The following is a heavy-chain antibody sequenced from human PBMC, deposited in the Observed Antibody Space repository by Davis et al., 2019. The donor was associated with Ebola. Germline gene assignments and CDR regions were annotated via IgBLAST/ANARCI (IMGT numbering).Heavy chain of an antibody. CDR1: GYTFTDYW. CDR3: ARRAWPQGMDV. V-gene: IGHV5-51*01. Sequence: GESLKISCKASGYTFTDYWIGWVRQMPGKGLEWMGLIHPRNSDTRYSPSFRGQVTIAADRSTNTAFLQLSSLKASDTATYYCARRAWPQGMDVWGQGTTVTVS. D-gene: IGHD5-12*01. CDR2: IHPRNSDT. J-gene: IGHJ6*02.